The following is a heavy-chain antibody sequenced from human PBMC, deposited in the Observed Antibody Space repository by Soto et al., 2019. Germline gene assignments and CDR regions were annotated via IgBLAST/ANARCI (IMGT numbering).Heavy chain of an antibody. V-gene: IGHV3-23*01. J-gene: IGHJ4*02. Sequence: EVQVLESGGGLVQPGGSLRLSCAASGFIFTRYAMNWVRQGPGKGLEWVSGISGSDGSTYYADSVKGRFSISRDNAKNTLYLEMNSMRAADTAIYYCAKAKPSIAVADQIDYWGQGTLVTVSS. D-gene: IGHD6-19*01. CDR1: GFIFTRYA. CDR2: ISGSDGST. CDR3: AKAKPSIAVADQIDY.